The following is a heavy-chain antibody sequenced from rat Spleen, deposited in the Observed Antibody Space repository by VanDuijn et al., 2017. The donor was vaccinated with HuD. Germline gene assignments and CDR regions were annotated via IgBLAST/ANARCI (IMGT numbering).Heavy chain of an antibody. D-gene: IGHD1-5*01. V-gene: IGHV2-13*01. CDR2: IWGNGNT. CDR1: GFSLSSYG. J-gene: IGHJ3*01. Sequence: QVQLKESGPGLVQPSQTLSLTCTVSGFSLSSYGVIWVRQPPGKGLEWMGVIWGNGNTNYNSVLKSRLSISRDTSKNQVFLKMNSLQTDDTGTYYCTRDEDIGTTRFAYWGQGTLVTVSS. CDR3: TRDEDIGTTRFAY.